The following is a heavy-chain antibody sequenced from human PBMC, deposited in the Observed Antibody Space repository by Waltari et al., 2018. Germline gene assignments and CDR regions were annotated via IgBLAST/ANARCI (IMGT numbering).Heavy chain of an antibody. Sequence: QVQLVESGGGLVKPGGSLRLSCAASGFTFSDYYMSWIRQAPGKGLDWGSYISSSGSTICYADSVKGRFTISRDNAKNSLYLQMNSLRAEDTAVYYCARVVDTMIVVDYWGQGTLVTVSS. J-gene: IGHJ4*02. V-gene: IGHV3-11*01. D-gene: IGHD3-22*01. CDR1: GFTFSDYY. CDR2: ISSSGSTI. CDR3: ARVVDTMIVVDY.